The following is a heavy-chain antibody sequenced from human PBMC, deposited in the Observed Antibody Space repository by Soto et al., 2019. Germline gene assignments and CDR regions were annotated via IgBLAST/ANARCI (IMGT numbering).Heavy chain of an antibody. J-gene: IGHJ4*02. Sequence: QVQLQESGPGLVKPSETLSLTCTVSGGSISSYYWSWIRQPPGKGLEWIGYIYYSGSTNYNPSLKSRVTISVDTSKNQSSLKLSSVTAADTAGYYCARIMTTLDYWGQGNLVTASS. V-gene: IGHV4-59*01. CDR3: ARIMTTLDY. CDR2: IYYSGST. D-gene: IGHD4-17*01. CDR1: GGSISSYY.